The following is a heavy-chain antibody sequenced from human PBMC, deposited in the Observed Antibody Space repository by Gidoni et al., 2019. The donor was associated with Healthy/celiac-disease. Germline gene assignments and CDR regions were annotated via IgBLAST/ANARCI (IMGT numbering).Heavy chain of an antibody. CDR3: ARSERVAAYKTIRESFQYYYGMDV. D-gene: IGHD6-13*01. J-gene: IGHJ6*02. CDR1: GYTFTGYY. CDR2: INPNSGGT. Sequence: QVQLVQSGAGVKKPGASVKVSCKASGYTFTGYYMHWVRQAPGQGLEWMGWINPNSGGTNYAQKFQGRVTMTRDTSISTAYMELSRLISDDTAVYYCARSERVAAYKTIRESFQYYYGMDVWGQGTTVTVSS. V-gene: IGHV1-2*02.